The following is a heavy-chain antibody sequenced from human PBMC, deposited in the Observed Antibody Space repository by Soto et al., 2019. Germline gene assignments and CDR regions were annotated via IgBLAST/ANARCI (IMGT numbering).Heavy chain of an antibody. J-gene: IGHJ1*01. CDR2: ISYDGSNK. D-gene: IGHD6-19*01. Sequence: QVQLVESGGGVVQPGRSLRLSCAASGFTFSSYGMHWVRQAPGKGLEWVAVISYDGSNKYYADSVKGRFTISRDNSKNPLYLQMNSLRAEDTAVYYCAVIPAVAGYFQHWGQGTLVTVSS. CDR1: GFTFSSYG. V-gene: IGHV3-30*03. CDR3: AVIPAVAGYFQH.